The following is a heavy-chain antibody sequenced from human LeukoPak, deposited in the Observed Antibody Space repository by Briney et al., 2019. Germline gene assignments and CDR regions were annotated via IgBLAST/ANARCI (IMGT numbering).Heavy chain of an antibody. Sequence: GGSLRLSCATSGLTFRTTWMHWVRQAPGKGLMWVSRMNGEGTTIDYADSMKGRFTVSRDYAKNTLFLQMNNLRTEDTALYFCATARNFRFEYWGQGSLVIVSA. J-gene: IGHJ4*02. CDR2: MNGEGTTI. CDR1: GLTFRTTW. V-gene: IGHV3-74*01. D-gene: IGHD1-7*01. CDR3: ATARNFRFEY.